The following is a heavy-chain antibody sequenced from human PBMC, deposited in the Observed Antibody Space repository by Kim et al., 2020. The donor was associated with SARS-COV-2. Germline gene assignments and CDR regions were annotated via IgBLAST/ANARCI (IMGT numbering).Heavy chain of an antibody. CDR2: INAGNGNT. D-gene: IGHD2-21*02. J-gene: IGHJ4*02. CDR3: ARNPVVTATRHLLFDY. V-gene: IGHV1-3*01. Sequence: ASVKVSCKASGYTFTSYAMHWVRQAPGQRLEWMGWINAGNGNTKYSQKFQGRVTITRDTSASTAYMELSSLRSEDTAVYYCARNPVVTATRHLLFDYWGQGTLVTVSS. CDR1: GYTFTSYA.